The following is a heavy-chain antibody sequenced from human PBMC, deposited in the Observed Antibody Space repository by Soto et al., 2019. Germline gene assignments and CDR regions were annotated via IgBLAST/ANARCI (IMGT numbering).Heavy chain of an antibody. V-gene: IGHV4-59*01. J-gene: IGHJ3*02. CDR1: GGSISSYY. CDR2: IYYSGST. Sequence: SETLSLTCTVSGGSISSYYWSWIRQPPGKGLEWIGYIYYSGSTNYNPSLKSRVTISVDTSKNQFSLKLSSVTAADTAVYYCARAHGPCHAFDIWGQGTMVTVS. CDR3: ARAHGPCHAFDI.